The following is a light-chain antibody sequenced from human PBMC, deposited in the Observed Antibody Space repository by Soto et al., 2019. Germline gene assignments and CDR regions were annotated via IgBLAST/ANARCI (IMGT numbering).Light chain of an antibody. CDR3: QQSYMAPRT. V-gene: IGKV1-39*01. J-gene: IGKJ1*01. Sequence: DIQMTQSPSSLSASVGDRVTITCRASQSISNYLNWYQQKPGNAPKLLIYAASNLLSGVPSRFSGSGSGTDFTLTISSLQPEDFATYYCQQSYMAPRTFGQGTKVEIK. CDR1: QSISNY. CDR2: AAS.